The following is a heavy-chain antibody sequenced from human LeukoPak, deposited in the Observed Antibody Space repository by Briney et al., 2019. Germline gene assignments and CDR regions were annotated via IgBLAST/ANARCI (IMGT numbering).Heavy chain of an antibody. V-gene: IGHV4-59*01. J-gene: IGHJ4*02. D-gene: IGHD6-13*01. CDR3: ARRGSSWYNYFDY. CDR1: GGSISSYY. CDR2: IYYSGST. Sequence: SETLSLTCTVSGGSISSYYWSWIRQPPGKGLEWIGYIYYSGSTNYNPSLKSRVTISVDRSKNQFSLKLSSVTAADTAVYYCARRGSSWYNYFDYWGQGTLVTVSS.